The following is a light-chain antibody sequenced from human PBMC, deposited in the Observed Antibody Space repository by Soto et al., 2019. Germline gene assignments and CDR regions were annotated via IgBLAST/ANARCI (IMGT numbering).Light chain of an antibody. CDR1: QGISAW. CDR2: KAS. V-gene: IGKV1-5*03. Sequence: DVQMTQSPSILSASVGDRVTITCRASQGISAWLAWYQVKPGEAPKLLIYKASILESGVPSRFTGSGFGTEFTLTINGLQPGDYATYYCQQYNIYSRTFGQGTKVDIK. CDR3: QQYNIYSRT. J-gene: IGKJ1*01.